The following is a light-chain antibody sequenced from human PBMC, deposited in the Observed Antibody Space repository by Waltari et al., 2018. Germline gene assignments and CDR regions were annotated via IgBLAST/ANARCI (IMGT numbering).Light chain of an antibody. CDR2: AAS. CDR3: QQVNNYPFT. V-gene: IGKV1-9*01. Sequence: DIQLTQSPSFLSASVGDRVTITCRASQDISSSLAWEQQKPGRAPKLLIYAASTLQSGVPSSLSGSGSGTEFTLTISSLQPEDFVTYYCQQVNNYPFTFGPGTILDVK. CDR1: QDISSS. J-gene: IGKJ3*01.